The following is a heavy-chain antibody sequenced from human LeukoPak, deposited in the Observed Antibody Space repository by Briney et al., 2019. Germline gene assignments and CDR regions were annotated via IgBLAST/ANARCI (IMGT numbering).Heavy chain of an antibody. Sequence: GGSLRLSCVGSGFTFRSHAMSWVRQAPGKGLEWVSAISGSGGSTYYADSVKGRFTISRDNSKNTLYLQMNSLRAEDTAVYYCAILSGKRGYSGYDGDYWGQGTLVTVSS. CDR3: AILSGKRGYSGYDGDY. J-gene: IGHJ4*02. CDR2: ISGSGGST. CDR1: GFTFRSHA. V-gene: IGHV3-23*01. D-gene: IGHD5-12*01.